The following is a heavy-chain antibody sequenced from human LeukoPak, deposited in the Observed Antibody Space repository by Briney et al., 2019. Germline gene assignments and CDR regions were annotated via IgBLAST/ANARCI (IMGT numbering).Heavy chain of an antibody. J-gene: IGHJ6*03. D-gene: IGHD3-10*01. V-gene: IGHV4-59*01. Sequence: SETLSLTCTVSGSMYNYYWSWIRQPPGKGLEWIGYISDSGSTNYNPSLKSRVTISIDTSKNQFSLRLSSVTAADTAVYYCARDGESQYYFYMDVWGKGTTVTVSS. CDR1: GSMYNYY. CDR3: ARDGESQYYFYMDV. CDR2: ISDSGST.